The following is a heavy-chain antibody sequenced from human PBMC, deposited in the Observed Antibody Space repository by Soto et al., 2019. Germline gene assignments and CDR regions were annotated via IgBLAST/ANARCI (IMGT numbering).Heavy chain of an antibody. D-gene: IGHD3-16*01. CDR3: ARSSGRRHVFTFDYGLDV. J-gene: IGHJ6*02. Sequence: QVQLVESGGGLVEPGGSLRLSCAASGFSVGDNYMTWIRQAPGKGLEWLSYSSSSGGYTNYADSVKGRFTISRDNAKNSLYLQMDSLRAEDPAVYFCARSSGRRHVFTFDYGLDVWGQGTTVTVSS. V-gene: IGHV3-11*06. CDR1: GFSVGDNY. CDR2: SSSSGGYT.